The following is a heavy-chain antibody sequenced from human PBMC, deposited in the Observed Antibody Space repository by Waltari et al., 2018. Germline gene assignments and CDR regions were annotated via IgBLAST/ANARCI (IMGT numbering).Heavy chain of an antibody. D-gene: IGHD1-20*01. V-gene: IGHV3-21*01. CDR1: GFTFSYYA. J-gene: IGHJ4*02. CDR2: ISSSRSFI. CDR3: ASDINSREDY. Sequence: EVQLVESGGGLVKPGGSLRLSCAASGFTFSYYAMNWVRQAPGKGLEWDSSISSSRSFIYYADSVKGRFTISRDNAKNSLYLQMTSLRAEDTAVYYCASDINSREDYWGQGTLVTVSS.